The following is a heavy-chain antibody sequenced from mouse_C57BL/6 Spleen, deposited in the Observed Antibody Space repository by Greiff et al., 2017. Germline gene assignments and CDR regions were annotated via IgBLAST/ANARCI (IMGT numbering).Heavy chain of an antibody. CDR3: ARAGDGYLWYFDV. CDR1: GYSITSGYY. CDR2: ISYDGSN. J-gene: IGHJ1*03. V-gene: IGHV3-6*01. D-gene: IGHD2-3*01. Sequence: EVQLQESGPGLVKPSQSLSLTCSVTGYSITSGYYWNWIRQFPGNKLEWMGYISYDGSNNYNPSLKNRISITRDTSKNQFFLKLNSVTTEDTATYYCARAGDGYLWYFDVWGTGTTVTVSS.